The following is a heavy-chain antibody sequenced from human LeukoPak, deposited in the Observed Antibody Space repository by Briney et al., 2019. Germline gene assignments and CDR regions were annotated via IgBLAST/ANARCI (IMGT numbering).Heavy chain of an antibody. J-gene: IGHJ5*02. CDR3: ARVPPYCPTTSCYAPLDH. D-gene: IGHD2-2*01. CDR2: IIPIFGVT. Sequence: SVKVSCKASGYTFTSYGISWVRQAPGQGLEWMGGIIPIFGVTTYAQAFQDRVTITADESTGTAYMELSSLTSDDTAVYYCARVPPYCPTTSCYAPLDHWGQGTLVTVSS. CDR1: GYTFTSYG. V-gene: IGHV1-69*13.